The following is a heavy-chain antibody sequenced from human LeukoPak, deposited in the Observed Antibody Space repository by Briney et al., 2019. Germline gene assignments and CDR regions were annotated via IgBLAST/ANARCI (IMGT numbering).Heavy chain of an antibody. CDR1: GGSISSSSYF. D-gene: IGHD3-3*01. V-gene: IGHV4-39*01. CDR2: IYYSGST. J-gene: IGHJ4*02. CDR3: ARLRDFCTDY. Sequence: PSETLSLTCTVSGGSISSSSYFWGWIRQPPGKGLEWFGSIYYSGSTYYNPSLKSRVTIPVDTSKNQFSLKLSSVTAADTAVYYCARLRDFCTDYWGQGTLVTVSS.